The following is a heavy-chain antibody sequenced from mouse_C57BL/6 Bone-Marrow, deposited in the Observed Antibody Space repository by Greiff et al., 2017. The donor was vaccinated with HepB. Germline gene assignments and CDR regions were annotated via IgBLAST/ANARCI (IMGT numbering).Heavy chain of an antibody. CDR1: GYSITSGYD. D-gene: IGHD1-1*01. V-gene: IGHV3-1*01. Sequence: EVQLQESGPGMVKPSQSLSLTCTVTGYSITSGYDWHWIRHFPGNKLEWMGYISYSGSTNYNPSLKSRISITHDTSKNHFFLKLNSVTTEDTATYYCAREYYYGSRTGAMDYWGQGTSVTVSS. CDR3: AREYYYGSRTGAMDY. CDR2: ISYSGST. J-gene: IGHJ4*01.